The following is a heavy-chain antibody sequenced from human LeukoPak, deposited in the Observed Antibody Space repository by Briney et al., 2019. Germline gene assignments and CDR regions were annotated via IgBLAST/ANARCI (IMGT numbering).Heavy chain of an antibody. CDR2: ISYDGSNK. Sequence: GRSLRLSCAASGFTFSSYGMHWVRQAPGKGLEWVAVISYDGSNKYYADSVKGRFTISRDNSKNTLYLQMNSLRAEDTAVYYCAKGPGWYDVTPTDYWGQGTLVTVSS. CDR1: GFTFSSYG. V-gene: IGHV3-30*18. D-gene: IGHD6-19*01. J-gene: IGHJ4*02. CDR3: AKGPGWYDVTPTDY.